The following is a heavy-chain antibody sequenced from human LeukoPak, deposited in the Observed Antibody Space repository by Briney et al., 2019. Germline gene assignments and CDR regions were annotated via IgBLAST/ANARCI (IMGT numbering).Heavy chain of an antibody. CDR3: ASGAGDQGGDY. CDR1: GGTFSSYT. J-gene: IGHJ4*02. D-gene: IGHD7-27*01. V-gene: IGHV1-69*02. Sequence: SVKVSCKASGGTFSSYTISWVRQAPGQGLEWMGRIIPILGIANYAQKFQGRVTITADKSASTAYMELSSLRSEDTAVYYCASGAGDQGGDYWGQGTPVTVSS. CDR2: IIPILGIA.